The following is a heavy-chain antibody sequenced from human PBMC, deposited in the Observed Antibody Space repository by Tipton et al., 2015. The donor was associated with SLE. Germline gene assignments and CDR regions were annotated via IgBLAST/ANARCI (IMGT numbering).Heavy chain of an antibody. CDR3: AGSGRYSDS. CDR1: GGSFSDYY. V-gene: IGHV4-34*01. CDR2: INHRGRT. J-gene: IGHJ4*02. D-gene: IGHD1-26*01. Sequence: TLSLTYAVYGGSFSDYYWSWIRQPPGKGLEWVGEINHRGRTNCNPSLKSRVTISVDTSKNQFSLKLSSVTAADTAVYYCAGSGRYSDSWGQGMLVTVSS.